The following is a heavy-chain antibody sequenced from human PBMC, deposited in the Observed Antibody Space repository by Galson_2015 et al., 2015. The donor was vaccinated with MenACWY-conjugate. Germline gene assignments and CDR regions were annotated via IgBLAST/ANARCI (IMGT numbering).Heavy chain of an antibody. CDR1: GYTFTGFD. J-gene: IGHJ6*02. CDR2: MNPGSGNT. CDR3: AGLNCSRVSCYYGMDV. Sequence: SVKVSCKASGYTFTGFDINWVRQATGQGLEWMGWMNPGSGNTGYAQKWQGRVTMTRDISITTAYMELSSLRSEDTAIYYCAGLNCSRVSCYYGMDVWGQGTTVTVSS. V-gene: IGHV1-8*01. D-gene: IGHD2-2*01.